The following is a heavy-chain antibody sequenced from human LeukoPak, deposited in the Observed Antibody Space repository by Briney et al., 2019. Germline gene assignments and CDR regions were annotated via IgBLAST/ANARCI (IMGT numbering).Heavy chain of an antibody. D-gene: IGHD5-24*01. CDR2: IYYSGST. CDR1: GGSISTNY. J-gene: IGHJ3*02. CDR3: ARGRRDGYKWDAFDI. V-gene: IGHV4-59*01. Sequence: SETLSLTCLVSGGSISTNYWSWVRQPPGKGLEWVGYIYYSGSTNYNPSLKSRVTMSVDTSKNQFSLKLSSVTAADTAVYYCARGRRDGYKWDAFDIWGQGTMVTVSS.